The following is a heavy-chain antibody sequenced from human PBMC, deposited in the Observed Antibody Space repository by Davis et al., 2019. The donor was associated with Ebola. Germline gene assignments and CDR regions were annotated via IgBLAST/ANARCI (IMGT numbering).Heavy chain of an antibody. J-gene: IGHJ4*02. V-gene: IGHV4-39*01. CDR1: GGSISSSSYY. CDR3: ASAHPDIVVVVAATGGQYYFDY. CDR2: IYYSGST. Sequence: MPSETLSLTCAVSGGSISSSSYYWGWIRQPPGKGLEWIGSIYYSGSTYYNPSLKSRVTISVDTSKNQFSLKLSSVTAADTAVYYCASAHPDIVVVVAATGGQYYFDYWGQGTLVTVSS. D-gene: IGHD2-15*01.